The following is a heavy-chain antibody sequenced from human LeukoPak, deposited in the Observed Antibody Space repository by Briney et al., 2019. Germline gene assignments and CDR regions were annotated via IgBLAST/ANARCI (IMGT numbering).Heavy chain of an antibody. CDR2: IYYSGST. V-gene: IGHV4-59*01. J-gene: IGHJ4*02. CDR3: AREVRPGISFDY. D-gene: IGHD1-14*01. CDR1: GGSISSYY. Sequence: SETLSLTCTVSGGSISSYYWSWIRQPPGKGLEWIGYIYYSGSTNYNPSLKSRVTISVDTSKNQYSLKLSSVTAADTAVYYCAREVRPGISFDYWGQGTLVTVSS.